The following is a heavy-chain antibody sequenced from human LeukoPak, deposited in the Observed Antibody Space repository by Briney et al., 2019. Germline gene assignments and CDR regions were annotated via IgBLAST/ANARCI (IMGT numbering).Heavy chain of an antibody. CDR3: ARDQGDFWSGYYTPDDAFDI. V-gene: IGHV3-48*01. D-gene: IGHD3-3*01. J-gene: IGHJ3*02. Sequence: GGSPRLSCAASGFTFSSYSMNWVRQAPGEGLEWVSYISSSSSTIYYADSVKGRFTISRDNAKNSLSLQMNSLRAEDTAAYYCARDQGDFWSGYYTPDDAFDIWGQGTMVTVSS. CDR1: GFTFSSYS. CDR2: ISSSSSTI.